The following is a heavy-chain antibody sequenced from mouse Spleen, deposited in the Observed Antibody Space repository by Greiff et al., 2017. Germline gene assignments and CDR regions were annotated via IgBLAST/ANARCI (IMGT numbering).Heavy chain of an antibody. D-gene: IGHD1-1*01. CDR1: GYTFTSYG. CDR2: IYPRSGNT. CDR3: ASYYGSSLYWYFDV. Sequence: VKLMESGAELARPGASVKLSCKASGYTFTSYGISWVKQRTGQGLEWIGEIYPRSGNTYYNEKFKGKATLTADKSSSTAYMELRSLTSEDSAVYFCASYYGSSLYWYFDVWGAGTTVTVSS. V-gene: IGHV1-81*01. J-gene: IGHJ1*01.